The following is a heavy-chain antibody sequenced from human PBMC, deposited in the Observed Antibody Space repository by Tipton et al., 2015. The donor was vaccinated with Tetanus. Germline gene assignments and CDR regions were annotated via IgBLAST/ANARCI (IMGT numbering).Heavy chain of an antibody. J-gene: IGHJ4*02. CDR2: ISGSSTII. CDR1: GFTFKSYT. CDR3: ASSTVTR. D-gene: IGHD4-17*01. V-gene: IGHV3-21*06. Sequence: GSLRLSCVASGFTFKSYTINWVRQSPEKGLEWVACISGSSTIIYYADSVKGRFTISRDNAKNLLYLQMSSLRREDTAVYYCASSTVTRWGPGTLVTVSS.